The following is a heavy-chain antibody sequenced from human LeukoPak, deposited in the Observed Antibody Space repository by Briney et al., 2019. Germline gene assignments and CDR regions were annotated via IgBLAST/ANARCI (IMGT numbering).Heavy chain of an antibody. Sequence: GGSLRLSCAASGFTFDDYAMHWVRQAPGKGLEWVSGISWNSGSIGYADSVKGRFTISRDNAKNSLYLQMNSLRAEDTAVYYCATDAFDIWGQGTMVTVSS. CDR1: GFTFDDYA. V-gene: IGHV3-9*01. CDR2: ISWNSGSI. CDR3: ATDAFDI. J-gene: IGHJ3*02.